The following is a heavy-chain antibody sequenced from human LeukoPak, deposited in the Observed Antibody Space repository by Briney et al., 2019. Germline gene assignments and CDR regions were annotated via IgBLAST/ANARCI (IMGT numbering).Heavy chain of an antibody. CDR1: GFTFSDYY. Sequence: PGGSLRLSCAASGFTFSDYYMSWIRQAPGKGLEWVSYISSSGSTIYYADSVKGRFTISRDNAKNSLYLQMNSLRAEDTAVYYCARDLNGGATSEFFDYWGQGTLVTVSS. D-gene: IGHD1-26*01. CDR3: ARDLNGGATSEFFDY. J-gene: IGHJ4*02. CDR2: ISSSGSTI. V-gene: IGHV3-11*04.